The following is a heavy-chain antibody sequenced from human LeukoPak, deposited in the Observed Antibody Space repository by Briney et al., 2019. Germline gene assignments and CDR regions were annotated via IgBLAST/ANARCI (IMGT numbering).Heavy chain of an antibody. D-gene: IGHD5-18*01. Sequence: GGSLRLSCAASGFTFSSYSMNWVRQAPGKGLEWVSSISSSSSYIYYADSVKGRFTISRDNAKNSLYLQMNSLRPEDTAVYYCARSGYSYGYTGEKYYYYYMDVWG. J-gene: IGHJ6*03. CDR3: ARSGYSYGYTGEKYYYYYMDV. CDR1: GFTFSSYS. CDR2: ISSSSSYI. V-gene: IGHV3-21*01.